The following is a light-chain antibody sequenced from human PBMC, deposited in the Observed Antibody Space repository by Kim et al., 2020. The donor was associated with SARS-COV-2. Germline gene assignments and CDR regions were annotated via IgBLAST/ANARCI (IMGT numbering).Light chain of an antibody. V-gene: IGKV1-5*03. CDR3: QQYRSYPYT. J-gene: IGKJ2*01. CDR1: ETISDW. Sequence: DIQMTQSPSTLSASIGDRVTITCRASETISDWLAWYRQKPGKAPKLLIYRATGLESGVPSRFSGSGSGTEFTLTISSLQPDDFASYYCQQYRSYPYTFGQGTKLEI. CDR2: RAT.